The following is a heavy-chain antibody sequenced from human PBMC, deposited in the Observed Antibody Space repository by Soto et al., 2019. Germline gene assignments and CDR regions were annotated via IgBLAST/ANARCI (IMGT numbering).Heavy chain of an antibody. J-gene: IGHJ6*02. CDR1: GYSFTRYW. V-gene: IGHV5-10-1*01. D-gene: IGHD2-2*01. Sequence: GEALKISYKGSGYSFTRYWISWVRQMPGKGLEWMGRIDPSDSYTNYSPSFQGHVTISADKSISTAYLQWSSLKASDTAMYYCARLAPIVVVPAASDPSSCMDVCGPGPTGTRSS. CDR2: IDPSDSYT. CDR3: ARLAPIVVVPAASDPSSCMDV.